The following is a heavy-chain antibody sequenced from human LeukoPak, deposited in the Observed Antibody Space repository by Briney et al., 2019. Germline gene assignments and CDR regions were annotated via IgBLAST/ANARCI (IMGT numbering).Heavy chain of an antibody. CDR3: ARDPTDSSGYHDWYFDL. CDR2: INPSGGST. Sequence: GASVKVSCKASGYTFTSYYIHWVRQAPGPGLEWMGIINPSGGSTSYAQKFQGRVTMTRDTSTSTVYIELSSLRSEDTAVYYCARDPTDSSGYHDWYFDLWGRGTLVTVSS. J-gene: IGHJ2*01. CDR1: GYTFTSYY. V-gene: IGHV1-46*01. D-gene: IGHD3-22*01.